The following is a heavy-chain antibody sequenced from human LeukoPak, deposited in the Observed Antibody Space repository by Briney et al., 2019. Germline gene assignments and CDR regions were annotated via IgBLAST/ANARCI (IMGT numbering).Heavy chain of an antibody. CDR1: GYTFTGYY. V-gene: IGHV1-2*02. J-gene: IGHJ4*02. CDR3: ARHVKWELLY. Sequence: GASVKVSCKASGYTFTGYYIHWVRQAPGQGLELMGWTNANSGVTNYAQKFQGRVTMTRDTSISTAYMELRSLRSDDTAVYYCARHVKWELLYWGQGTLVAVSS. D-gene: IGHD1-26*01. CDR2: TNANSGVT.